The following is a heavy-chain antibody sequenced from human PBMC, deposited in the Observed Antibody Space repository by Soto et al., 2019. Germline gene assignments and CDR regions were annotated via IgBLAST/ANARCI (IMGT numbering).Heavy chain of an antibody. CDR3: ARLVACNGGSCKFDP. Sequence: QLQLQESGPGLVTPSETLSLTCTVSGGSVSSRSYFWAWVRQSPAKVLEWIGSINYRGTTFYIASLKSRATISIDTSKNQFSLRLISVTAADTAVYYCARLVACNGGSCKFDPWGQGTLVTVSS. J-gene: IGHJ5*02. D-gene: IGHD2-15*01. V-gene: IGHV4-39*01. CDR2: INYRGTT. CDR1: GGSVSSRSYF.